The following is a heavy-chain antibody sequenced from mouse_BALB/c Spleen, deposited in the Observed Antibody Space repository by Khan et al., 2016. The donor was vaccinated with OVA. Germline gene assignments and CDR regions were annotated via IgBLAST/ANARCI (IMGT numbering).Heavy chain of an antibody. V-gene: IGHV1S135*01. Sequence: EVQLVESGPELMKPGTSVKISCKASGYSFTTYYIHWVMQSHGKSLEWIGYIDPFSGDTTFNQKFKGKATLTVDKSSSTAYIHLSNLTSEDSAIYYCTRHGYVAGFTYWGQGTLVTVSA. CDR2: IDPFSGDT. CDR1: GYSFTTYY. CDR3: TRHGYVAGFTY. J-gene: IGHJ3*01. D-gene: IGHD2-2*01.